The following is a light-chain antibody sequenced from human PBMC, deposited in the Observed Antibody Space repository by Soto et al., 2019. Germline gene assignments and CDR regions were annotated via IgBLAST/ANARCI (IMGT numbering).Light chain of an antibody. V-gene: IGKV1-12*02. CDR2: GAF. CDR3: QQANGHPWT. J-gene: IGKJ1*01. CDR1: HDVRSW. Sequence: DIQMTQAPSSVSASVGDRVTISCRASHDVRSWLAWYQQKQGKAPNLLIYGAFTLQSGVQQRFSGNGSGNDFTLPISRMQPEDFATYYFQQANGHPWTFGQGPKVEIK.